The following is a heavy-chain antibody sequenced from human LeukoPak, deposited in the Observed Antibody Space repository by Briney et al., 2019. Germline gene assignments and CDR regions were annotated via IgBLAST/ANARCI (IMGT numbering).Heavy chain of an antibody. Sequence: KPSETLSLTCIVSGGSISTYYWSWIRQPPGKGLEWIGYTHYSGSTNYNPSLKSRLTISIDTSKNQFSLKLSSVTAADTAVYYCAKDAKLGMATMYSFDTWGQGTMVTVSS. D-gene: IGHD5-24*01. J-gene: IGHJ3*02. CDR3: AKDAKLGMATMYSFDT. CDR1: GGSISTYY. V-gene: IGHV4-59*01. CDR2: THYSGST.